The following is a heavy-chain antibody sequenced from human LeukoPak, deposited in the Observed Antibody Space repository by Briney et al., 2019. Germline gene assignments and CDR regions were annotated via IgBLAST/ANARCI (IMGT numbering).Heavy chain of an antibody. CDR3: ARVRFLEWLGYYYYYMDV. J-gene: IGHJ6*03. CDR1: GFTFSSYW. CDR2: IKQDGSEK. V-gene: IGHV3-7*01. D-gene: IGHD3-3*01. Sequence: GGSLRLSCAASGFTFSSYWMSWVRQAPGKGLERVANIKQDGSEKYYVDSVKGRFTISRDNAKNSLYLQMNSLRAEDTAVYYCARVRFLEWLGYYYYYMDVWGKGTTVTVSS.